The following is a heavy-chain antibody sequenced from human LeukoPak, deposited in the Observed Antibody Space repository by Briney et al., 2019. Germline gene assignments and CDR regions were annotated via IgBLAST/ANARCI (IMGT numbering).Heavy chain of an antibody. J-gene: IGHJ4*02. CDR2: IYHSGST. CDR1: GGSISSSNW. V-gene: IGHV4-4*02. CDR3: ARNYFGSGTYPFDY. Sequence: SETLSLTCAVSGGSISSSNWWSWVRQPPGKGLEWIGEIYHSGSTNYNPSLKSRVTISVDKSKNQFSLKLSSVTAADTAVYYCARNYFGSGTYPFDYWGQETLVTVSS. D-gene: IGHD3-10*01.